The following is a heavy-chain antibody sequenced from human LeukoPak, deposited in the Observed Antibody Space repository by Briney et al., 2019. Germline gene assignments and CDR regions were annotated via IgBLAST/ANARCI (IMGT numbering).Heavy chain of an antibody. D-gene: IGHD1-26*01. CDR2: ISSNGGST. CDR3: AKDQGIVGATYGY. Sequence: GGSLRLSCAASGFTFSSYAMHWVRQAPGKGLEYVSAISSNGGSTYYANSVKGRFTISRDNAKNSLYLQMNSLRAEDTAVYYCAKDQGIVGATYGYWGQGTLVTVSS. CDR1: GFTFSSYA. J-gene: IGHJ4*02. V-gene: IGHV3-64*01.